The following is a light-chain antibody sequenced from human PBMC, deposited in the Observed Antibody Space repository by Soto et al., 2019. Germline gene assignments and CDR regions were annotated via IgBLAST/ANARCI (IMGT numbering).Light chain of an antibody. J-gene: IGKJ3*01. Sequence: EFVLTQSPATLSLSPGERATLSCRASQSVSSSYLAWYQQKPGQAPRLLIYGASSRATVIPDRFSGGGSGTDFTLTISRLEPEDFAVYYCQQYGSSPLFTFGPGTKVDIK. CDR2: GAS. V-gene: IGKV3-20*01. CDR1: QSVSSSY. CDR3: QQYGSSPLFT.